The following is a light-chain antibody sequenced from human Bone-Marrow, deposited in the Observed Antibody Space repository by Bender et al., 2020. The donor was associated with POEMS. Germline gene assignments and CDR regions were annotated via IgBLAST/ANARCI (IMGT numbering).Light chain of an antibody. CDR1: SSNIGAGFD. V-gene: IGLV1-50*01. CDR2: INN. CDR3: AAWEDSLNGWV. Sequence: QSVLTQPPSVSGAPGQRVTISCSGSSSNIGAGFDVHWYQQLPGRAPKLLIYINNQRPSGVPDRFSGSKSGTSASLAISGLQSEDEADYYCAAWEDSLNGWVFGGGTKLTVL. J-gene: IGLJ3*02.